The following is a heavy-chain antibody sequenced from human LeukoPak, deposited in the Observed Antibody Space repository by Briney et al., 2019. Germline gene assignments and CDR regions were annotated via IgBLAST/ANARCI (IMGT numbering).Heavy chain of an antibody. CDR2: INAGNGNT. CDR1: GYTFTSYA. CDR3: ARDYGGNSVYFDY. D-gene: IGHD4-23*01. J-gene: IGHJ4*02. V-gene: IGHV1-3*01. Sequence: ASVKVSCKASGYTFTSYAMHWVRQAPGQRLEWMGWINAGNGNTKYSQKFQGRVTMTRDTSTRTVYMEVSSLKPEDTAVYYCARDYGGNSVYFDYWGQGTLVTVSS.